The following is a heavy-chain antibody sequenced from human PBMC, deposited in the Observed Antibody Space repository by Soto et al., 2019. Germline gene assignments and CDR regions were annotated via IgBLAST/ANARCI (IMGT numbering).Heavy chain of an antibody. CDR2: IYSGGST. D-gene: IGHD5-12*01. CDR1: GFTVSSNY. V-gene: IGHV3-53*01. J-gene: IGHJ5*02. Sequence: EVQLVESGGGLIQPGGSLRLSCAASGFTVSSNYMSWVRQAPGKGLEWVSVIYSGGSTYYADSVKGRFTISRDNSKNTLYLQMNSLRAEDTAVYYCARPRGGYDYGWFDPWGQGTLVTVSS. CDR3: ARPRGGYDYGWFDP.